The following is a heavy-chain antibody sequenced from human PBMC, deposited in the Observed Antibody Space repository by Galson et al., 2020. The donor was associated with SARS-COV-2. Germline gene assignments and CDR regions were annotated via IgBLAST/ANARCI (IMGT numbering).Heavy chain of an antibody. J-gene: IGHJ4*02. D-gene: IGHD2-21*02. V-gene: IGHV4-38-2*02. Sequence: SETLSLTCTVSGYSISSGFYWGWIRQSPGKGLEWIVNVHHSGSTYYNPSLKSRLTRSVDTSRNQFSLQLRSVTAADTAVYYCARSRVTTGYFDYWGQGRPVTVSS. CDR3: ARSRVTTGYFDY. CDR2: VHHSGST. CDR1: GYSISSGFY.